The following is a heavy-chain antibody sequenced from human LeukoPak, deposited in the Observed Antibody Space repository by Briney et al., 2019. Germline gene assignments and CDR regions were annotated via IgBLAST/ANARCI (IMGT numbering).Heavy chain of an antibody. CDR3: ASRYYDIWTGYFDAFDI. CDR1: GGSISSYY. V-gene: IGHV4-59*01. D-gene: IGHD3-9*01. Sequence: SETLSLTCTVSGGSISSYYWSWIRQPPGKGLEWIGYIYYSGSTNYNPSLKSRVTISVDTSKNQFSLKLSSVTAADTAVYYCASRYYDIWTGYFDAFDIWGQGTMVTVSS. CDR2: IYYSGST. J-gene: IGHJ3*02.